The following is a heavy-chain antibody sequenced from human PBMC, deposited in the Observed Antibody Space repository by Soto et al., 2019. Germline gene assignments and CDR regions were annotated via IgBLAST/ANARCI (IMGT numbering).Heavy chain of an antibody. J-gene: IGHJ3*02. CDR1: GYTFTSYY. CDR3: ARELHSRRAYYDILSGPKHAFDI. Sequence: ASVKVSCKASGYTFTSYYMHWVRQAPGQGLEWMGIINPSGGSTSYAQKFQGRVTMTRDTSTSTVYMELSSLRSEDTAVYYCARELHSRRAYYDILSGPKHAFDIWGQGTMVTVSS. CDR2: INPSGGST. V-gene: IGHV1-46*03. D-gene: IGHD3-9*01.